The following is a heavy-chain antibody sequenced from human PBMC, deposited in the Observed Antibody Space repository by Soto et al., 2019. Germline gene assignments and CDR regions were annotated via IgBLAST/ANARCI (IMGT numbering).Heavy chain of an antibody. CDR1: GFTFSDYY. D-gene: IGHD3-22*01. CDR2: ISSSSSYT. J-gene: IGHJ2*01. Sequence: PGGSLRLSCAASGFTFSDYYMSWIRQAPGKGLEWVSYISSSSSYTNYADSVKGRFTISRDNAKNSLYLQMNSLRAEDTAVYYCARVGLRSSGYYYPNYWCFDLWGRGTLVTVSS. V-gene: IGHV3-11*06. CDR3: ARVGLRSSGYYYPNYWCFDL.